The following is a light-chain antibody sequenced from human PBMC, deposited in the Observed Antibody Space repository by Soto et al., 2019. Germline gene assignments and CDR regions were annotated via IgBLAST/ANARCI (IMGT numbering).Light chain of an antibody. CDR1: QNIGSW. CDR2: KAT. Sequence: DIQMTQSPSTLSASVGDGVTITCRASQNIGSWLAWYQQKPGEAPKLLISKATNLQSGVTSRFSVSGSGTDFSLTISSLQPVDSATYFCQPYNDFQYSFGPGTKLDI. V-gene: IGKV1-5*03. J-gene: IGKJ2*01. CDR3: QPYNDFQYS.